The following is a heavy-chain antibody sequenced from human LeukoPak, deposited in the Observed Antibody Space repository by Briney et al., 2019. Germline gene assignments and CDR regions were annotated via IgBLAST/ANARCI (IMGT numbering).Heavy chain of an antibody. CDR1: GDSVSSNSAA. D-gene: IGHD6-19*01. J-gene: IGHJ6*02. Sequence: SQTLSLTCAISGDSVSSNSAAWNWIRQSPSRGLEWLGRTFYRSKWYNDYAASVKSRITINPDTSKNQFSLQLNSVTPEDTAIYYCAGDQRVAVAGRTPMGGNYPYYGMDVWGQGTTVTVSS. CDR3: AGDQRVAVAGRTPMGGNYPYYGMDV. V-gene: IGHV6-1*01. CDR2: TFYRSKWYN.